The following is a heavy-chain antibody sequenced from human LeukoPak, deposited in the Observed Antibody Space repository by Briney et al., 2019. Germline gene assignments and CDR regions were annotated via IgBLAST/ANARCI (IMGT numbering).Heavy chain of an antibody. CDR3: ARGSWFGDRYWFDP. CDR2: IYYSGST. Sequence: SETLSLTCTVSGGSISSYYCSWIRQPPGKGLEWIGYIYYSGSTNYNPSLKSRVNISVDTSKNQFSLKLSSVAAADTAVYYCARGSWFGDRYWFDPWGQGTLVTVSS. J-gene: IGHJ5*02. V-gene: IGHV4-59*12. CDR1: GGSISSYY. D-gene: IGHD3-10*01.